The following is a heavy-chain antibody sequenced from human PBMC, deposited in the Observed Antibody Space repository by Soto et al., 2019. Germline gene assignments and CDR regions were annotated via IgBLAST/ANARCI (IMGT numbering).Heavy chain of an antibody. CDR1: GLSIRTVA. J-gene: IGHJ4*02. V-gene: IGHV3-33*01. D-gene: IGHD1-1*01. CDR3: ARLYGTSDY. CDR2: IWYDGSNK. Sequence: GSDRNTSSAAGLSIRTVAMSWNRQAPGKGLEWVAVIWYDGSNKYYADSVKGRFTISRDNSKNTLYLQMNSLKASDTAMYYCARLYGTSDYWGQGTLVTVSS.